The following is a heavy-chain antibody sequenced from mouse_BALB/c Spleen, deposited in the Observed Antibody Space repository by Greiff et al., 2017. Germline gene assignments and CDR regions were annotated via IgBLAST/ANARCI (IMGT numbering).Heavy chain of an antibody. CDR1: GYTFTSYV. V-gene: IGHV1-14*01. D-gene: IGHD1-2*01. CDR2: INPYNDGT. CDR3: ARSGTAPYFDY. J-gene: IGHJ2*01. Sequence: EVQLQQSGPELVKPGASVKMSCKASGYTFTSYVMHWVKQKPGQGLEWIGYINPYNDGTKYNEKFKGKATLTSDKSSSTAYMELSSLTSEDSAVYYCARSGTAPYFDYWGQGTTRTVSS.